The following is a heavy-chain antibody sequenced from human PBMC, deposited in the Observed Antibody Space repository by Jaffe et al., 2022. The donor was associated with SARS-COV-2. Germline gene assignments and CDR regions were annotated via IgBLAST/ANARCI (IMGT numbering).Heavy chain of an antibody. V-gene: IGHV4-31*03. J-gene: IGHJ5*02. CDR2: IFYSGST. CDR3: ATSTSAPNWFDP. CDR1: GGSVSSGTYY. D-gene: IGHD2-15*01. Sequence: QVQLQESGPGLVKPSQTLSLICTVSGGSVSSGTYYWSWNRQRPGKGLEWIGYIFYSGSTNYNPSLNGRVTISVDKSKNQFSLKLSSVTAADTAVYYCATSTSAPNWFDPWGQGTLVTVSS.